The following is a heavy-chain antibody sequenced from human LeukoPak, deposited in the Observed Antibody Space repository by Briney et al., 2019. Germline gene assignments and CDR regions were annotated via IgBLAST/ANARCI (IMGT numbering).Heavy chain of an antibody. Sequence: ASVKVSCKASGYIFTSYGISWVRQAPGQGLEWMGIINPSGGSTSYAQKFQGRVTMTRDMSTSTVYMELSSLRSEDTAVYYCAATTVVTSPLDYWGQGTLVTVSS. CDR3: AATTVVTSPLDY. CDR1: GYIFTSYG. D-gene: IGHD4-23*01. V-gene: IGHV1-46*01. CDR2: INPSGGST. J-gene: IGHJ4*02.